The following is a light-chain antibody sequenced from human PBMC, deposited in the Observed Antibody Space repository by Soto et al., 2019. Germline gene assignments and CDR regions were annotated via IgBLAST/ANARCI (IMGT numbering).Light chain of an antibody. Sequence: DIQMTPSTSTLSASVGDRVTITCRSSQSIGTWLAWYQQKPGKAPKLLIYDASTLESGVPSRFSGSGSGTEFTLIISSLQPDDFATYYCQQYDTYAMYTFGQGTKVDIK. V-gene: IGKV1-5*01. CDR2: DAS. CDR1: QSIGTW. J-gene: IGKJ2*01. CDR3: QQYDTYAMYT.